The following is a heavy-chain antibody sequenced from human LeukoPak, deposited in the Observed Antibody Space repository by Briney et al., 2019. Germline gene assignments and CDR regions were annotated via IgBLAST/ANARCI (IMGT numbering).Heavy chain of an antibody. V-gene: IGHV3-23*01. CDR3: AKRKEWLRFSPGY. J-gene: IGHJ4*02. Sequence: GGSLRLSCAASGVTFSNHAMSWVRQAPGKGLEWVSAISGRGGSTYYADSVKGRFTISRDNSKNTLYLQMNSLRAEDTAVYYCAKRKEWLRFSPGYWGQGTLVTVSS. CDR1: GVTFSNHA. D-gene: IGHD5-12*01. CDR2: ISGRGGST.